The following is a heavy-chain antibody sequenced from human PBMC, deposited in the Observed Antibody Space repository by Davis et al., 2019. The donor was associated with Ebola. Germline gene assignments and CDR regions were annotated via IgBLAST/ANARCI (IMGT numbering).Heavy chain of an antibody. V-gene: IGHV4-59*08. CDR3: ARLDSGSYGGLDY. D-gene: IGHD1-26*01. J-gene: IGHJ4*02. Sequence: MPSETLSLTCTVSGGSISSYYWSWIRQPPGKGLEWIGYIYYSGSTNYNPSLKSRVTISVDTSKNQFSLKLSSVTAADTAVYYCARLDSGSYGGLDYWGQGTLVTVSS. CDR2: IYYSGST. CDR1: GGSISSYY.